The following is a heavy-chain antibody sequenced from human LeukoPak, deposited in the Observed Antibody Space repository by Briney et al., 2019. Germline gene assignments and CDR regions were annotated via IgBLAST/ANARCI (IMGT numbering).Heavy chain of an antibody. D-gene: IGHD6-13*01. CDR1: GFTFSSYW. J-gene: IGHJ4*02. CDR3: ARGPRGISSTDDY. V-gene: IGHV3-7*01. CDR2: IKQDGSEK. Sequence: GGSLRLSCAASGFTFSSYWMSWVRQAPGKGLEWVANIKQDGSEKYYVDSVKGRFTISRDNAKNSLYLQMNSLRAEDTAVYYCARGPRGISSTDDYWGQGTLVTVSS.